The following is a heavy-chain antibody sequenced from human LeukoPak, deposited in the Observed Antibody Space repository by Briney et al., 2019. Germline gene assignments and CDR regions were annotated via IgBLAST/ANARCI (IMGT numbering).Heavy chain of an antibody. V-gene: IGHV3-21*01. CDR2: ISSSSSYI. D-gene: IGHD3-10*02. CDR1: GFTFSSYW. J-gene: IGHJ6*04. Sequence: PGGSLRLSCAASGFTFSSYWMSWVRQAPGKGLEWVSSISSSSSYIFYADSVKGRFTISRDNAKNSLYLRMNSLRAEDTAVYYCAELGITMIGGVWGKGTTVTISS. CDR3: AELGITMIGGV.